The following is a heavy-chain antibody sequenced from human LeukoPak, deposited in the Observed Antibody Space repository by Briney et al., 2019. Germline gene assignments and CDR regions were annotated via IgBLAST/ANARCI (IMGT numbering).Heavy chain of an antibody. D-gene: IGHD2-2*01. V-gene: IGHV3-21*01. J-gene: IGHJ4*02. CDR3: ARGGEDIVVVPAAPTFVY. CDR2: ISSSSSYI. Sequence: GGSLRLSCAASGFTFSSYSMNWVRQAPGRGLEWVSSISSSSSYIYYADSVKGRFTISRDNAKNSLYLQMNSLRAEDTAVYYCARGGEDIVVVPAAPTFVYWGQGTLDTVSS. CDR1: GFTFSSYS.